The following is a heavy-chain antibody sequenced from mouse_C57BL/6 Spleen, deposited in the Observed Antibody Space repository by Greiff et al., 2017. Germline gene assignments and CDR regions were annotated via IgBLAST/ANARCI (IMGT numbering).Heavy chain of an antibody. D-gene: IGHD2-5*01. J-gene: IGHJ1*03. CDR1: GYTFTSYW. Sequence: VQLQQPGAELVKPGASVKLSCKASGYTFTSYWMQWVKQRPGQGLEWIGEIDPSDSYTNYNQKFKGKATLTVDTSSSTAYMQLSSLTSEDSAVYYCARRKSNYVSYFDVWGTGTTVTVSS. CDR2: IDPSDSYT. CDR3: ARRKSNYVSYFDV. V-gene: IGHV1-50*01.